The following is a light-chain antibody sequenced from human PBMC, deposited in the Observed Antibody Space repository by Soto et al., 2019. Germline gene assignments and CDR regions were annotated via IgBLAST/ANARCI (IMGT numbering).Light chain of an antibody. V-gene: IGKV3-15*01. CDR2: GAS. CDR1: ETLISF. Sequence: EIVLTQSPATLSVSPGERVTLSCRASETLISFLACYQQKPCQAPRLLIYGASTRATGVPARFSGSASAPDITLTISSLQSEDFEVYYCQSYNDWPFAFGQWTKLEI. J-gene: IGKJ2*01. CDR3: QSYNDWPFA.